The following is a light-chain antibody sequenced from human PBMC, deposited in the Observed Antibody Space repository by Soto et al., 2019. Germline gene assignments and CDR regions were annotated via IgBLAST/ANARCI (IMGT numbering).Light chain of an antibody. Sequence: EVGLTQSPGTLTLSPGERATLSCRASQSVRSNYLAWYQQGPGQAPRLLIFAASSRATGIPDRFSGSGSGTDFTLTISRLEPEDFAVYYCQQYSTSPWTFGQGTKVDIK. CDR3: QQYSTSPWT. V-gene: IGKV3-20*01. CDR1: QSVRSNY. J-gene: IGKJ1*01. CDR2: AAS.